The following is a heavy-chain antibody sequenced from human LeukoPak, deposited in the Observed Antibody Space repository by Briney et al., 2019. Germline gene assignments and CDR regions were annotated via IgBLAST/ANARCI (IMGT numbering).Heavy chain of an antibody. D-gene: IGHD5-12*01. CDR2: IGSRGGTI. CDR1: GFTFSDYY. CDR3: ARARGYSFGYFDY. Sequence: PGGSLTLSCAASGFTFSDYYMTWVRQAPGKGLEWVSYIGSRGGTIYDADPVKGRFTISRDNAKSSLYLQMNSLRADDTAVYYCARARGYSFGYFDYWGQGTLVTVSS. J-gene: IGHJ4*02. V-gene: IGHV3-11*01.